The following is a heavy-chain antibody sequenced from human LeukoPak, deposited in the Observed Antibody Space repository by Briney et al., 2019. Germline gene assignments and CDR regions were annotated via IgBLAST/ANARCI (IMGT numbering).Heavy chain of an antibody. CDR1: SGSINVDGYY. CDR3: ARVFRRGVYNYDGFDI. Sequence: PSETLSLTCIVSSGSINVDGYYWSWIRQPAGKGLEWLGRIYANGDTNYSPSLESRVTISIDTSKNQFSLRLSSVTAADSAVYFCARVFRRGVYNYDGFDIWGQGTTVTVSS. D-gene: IGHD5-24*01. V-gene: IGHV4-61*02. CDR2: IYANGDT. J-gene: IGHJ3*02.